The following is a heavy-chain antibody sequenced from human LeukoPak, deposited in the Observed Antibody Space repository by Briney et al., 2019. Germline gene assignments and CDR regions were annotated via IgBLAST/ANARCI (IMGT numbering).Heavy chain of an antibody. V-gene: IGHV3-30*02. Sequence: GGSLRLSCAASGFRFSSHGMHWARQAPGKGLEWVAFIRYDESNRYYGDSVRGRFTISRDNSKNTLYLQMTSLRAEDTALYYCAKGKGSSGWYDWGQGTLVTVSS. CDR1: GFRFSSHG. CDR3: AKGKGSSGWYD. J-gene: IGHJ4*02. CDR2: IRYDESNR. D-gene: IGHD6-19*01.